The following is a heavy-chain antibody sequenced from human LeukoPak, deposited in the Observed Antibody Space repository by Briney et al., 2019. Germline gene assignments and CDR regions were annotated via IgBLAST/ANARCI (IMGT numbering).Heavy chain of an antibody. J-gene: IGHJ6*04. V-gene: IGHV4-30-4*08. D-gene: IGHD2-21*02. CDR3: ARENKVTFYGMDV. CDR1: SGSISSGDYY. Sequence: SQALSLTCTVSSGSISSGDYYWRWIRQPPGTGGEWIVYIYYTGTTYNNPSLKSRITLSVDTSKNQFSLNLTSVTAADTAVYYCARENKVTFYGMDVWGKGTTVTV. CDR2: IYYTGTT.